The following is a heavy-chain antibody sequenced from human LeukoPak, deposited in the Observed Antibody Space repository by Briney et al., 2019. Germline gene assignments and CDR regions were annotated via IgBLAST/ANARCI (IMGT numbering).Heavy chain of an antibody. V-gene: IGHV4-39*07. CDR3: ARDYLGRVGTAMVTYFDY. J-gene: IGHJ4*02. Sequence: SETLSLTCTVSGDSISSSYYYWGWIRQPPGKGLEWIGSAHYSGNTYYNPSLKSRVTISVDTSKNQFSLKLSSVTAADTAVYYCARDYLGRVGTAMVTYFDYWGQGTLVTVSS. D-gene: IGHD5-18*01. CDR2: AHYSGNT. CDR1: GDSISSSYYY.